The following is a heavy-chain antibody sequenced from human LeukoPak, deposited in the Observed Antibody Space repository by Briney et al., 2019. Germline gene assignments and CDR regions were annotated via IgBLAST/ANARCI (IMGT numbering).Heavy chain of an antibody. CDR3: AKDEDRGSGHYFDY. Sequence: GGSLRLSCAASGFTFSSYWMHWVRQAPGKGLVWVSRINGDGSSTTYADSVKGRFTISRDTAKNTLYLQMNNLRAEDTAVYYCAKDEDRGSGHYFDYWGQGALVTVSS. CDR1: GFTFSSYW. CDR2: INGDGSST. V-gene: IGHV3-74*01. J-gene: IGHJ4*02. D-gene: IGHD3-10*01.